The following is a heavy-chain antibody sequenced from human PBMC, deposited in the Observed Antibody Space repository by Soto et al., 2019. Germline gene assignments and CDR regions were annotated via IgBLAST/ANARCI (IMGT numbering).Heavy chain of an antibody. D-gene: IGHD6-6*01. V-gene: IGHV3-9*01. CDR3: AKTGSSSACFDY. J-gene: IGHJ4*02. Sequence: EVQLVESGGGLVQPGRSLRLSCAASGFTFDDYAMHWVRQAPGKGLEWVSGISWNSGSIGYADSVKGRFTISRDNAKNSLYLHMNSLRAEDTALYYCAKTGSSSACFDYWGQGTLVTVSS. CDR1: GFTFDDYA. CDR2: ISWNSGSI.